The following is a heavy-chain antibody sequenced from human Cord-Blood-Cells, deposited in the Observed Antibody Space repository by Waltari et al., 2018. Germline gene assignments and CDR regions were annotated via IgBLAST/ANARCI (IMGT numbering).Heavy chain of an antibody. J-gene: IGHJ4*02. CDR2: IIPICGTA. Sequence: QVPLVQSGAEVKKPGSSVKVSCKAYGGTFSSYAISWVRQAPGQGREWMGGIIPICGTANYAQKFQGRVTITADESTSTAYMELSSLRAEDTAVYYWAREAMWEPRHFFFDYWGQGTLVTVSS. D-gene: IGHD1-26*01. CDR1: GGTFSSYA. CDR3: AREAMWEPRHFFFDY. V-gene: IGHV1-69*01.